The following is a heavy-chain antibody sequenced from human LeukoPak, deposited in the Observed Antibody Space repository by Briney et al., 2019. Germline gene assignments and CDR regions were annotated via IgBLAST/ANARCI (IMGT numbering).Heavy chain of an antibody. CDR2: IYCSGNT. Sequence: SETLSLTCTVSGGSISSGDYYWSWIRQPPGKGLEWIGYIYCSGNTYYNPSLRSRVTISLDTSKNQFSLKLSSVTAADTAVYYCARAVDYDILTGLEPYYFDYWGQGTLVTVSS. V-gene: IGHV4-30-4*01. CDR3: ARAVDYDILTGLEPYYFDY. CDR1: GGSISSGDYY. D-gene: IGHD3-9*01. J-gene: IGHJ4*02.